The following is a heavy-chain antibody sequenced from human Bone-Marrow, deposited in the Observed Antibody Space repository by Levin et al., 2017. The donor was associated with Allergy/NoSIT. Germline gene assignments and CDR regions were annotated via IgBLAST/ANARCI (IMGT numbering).Heavy chain of an antibody. Sequence: LSLTCAASGFTFSSYAMHWVRQAPGKGLEWVAVLSDDGSNKYYADSVRGRFTVSRDNSRNTLYLQMNSLRVEDTAVYSCARDYEIYYDSSGYYPGYWGQGTLVTVSS. J-gene: IGHJ4*02. CDR2: LSDDGSNK. D-gene: IGHD3-22*01. CDR1: GFTFSSYA. CDR3: ARDYEIYYDSSGYYPGY. V-gene: IGHV3-30-3*01.